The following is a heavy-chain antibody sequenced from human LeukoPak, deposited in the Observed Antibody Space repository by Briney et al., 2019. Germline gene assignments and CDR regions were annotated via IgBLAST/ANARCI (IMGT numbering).Heavy chain of an antibody. CDR1: GFTFSSYA. J-gene: IGHJ4*02. CDR3: AKGALERPRGGFDY. CDR2: VSGSGGST. D-gene: IGHD1-1*01. Sequence: QPGGSLRLSCAASGFTFSSYAMSWVRQAPGKGLEWVSFVSGSGGSTYYADSVKGRFTISKDNSKNTLYLQMNSLRAEDTAIYYCAKGALERPRGGFDYWGQGTLVTVSS. V-gene: IGHV3-23*01.